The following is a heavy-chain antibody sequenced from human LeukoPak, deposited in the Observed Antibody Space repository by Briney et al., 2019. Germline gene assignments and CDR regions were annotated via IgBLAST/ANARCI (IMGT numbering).Heavy chain of an antibody. CDR2: IYTSGST. CDR3: ARDSRGGFRFGGSSVNWYFDL. Sequence: PSETLSLTCTVSGGSISSGSYYWSWIRQPAGKGLEWIGRIYTSGSTNYNPSLKSRVTMSVDTSKNQFSLKLSSVTAADTAVYYCARDSRGGFRFGGSSVNWYFDLWGRGTLVTVSS. J-gene: IGHJ2*01. CDR1: GGSISSGSYY. V-gene: IGHV4-61*02. D-gene: IGHD1-26*01.